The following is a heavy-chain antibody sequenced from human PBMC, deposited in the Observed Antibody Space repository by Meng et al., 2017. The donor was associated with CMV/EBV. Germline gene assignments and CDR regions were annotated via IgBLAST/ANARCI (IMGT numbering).Heavy chain of an antibody. V-gene: IGHV4-38-2*02. D-gene: IGHD6-6*01. J-gene: IGHJ4*02. CDR3: ARQGSSRPLDY. Sequence: GSLRLSCTVSGYSISSGYYWSWIRQPPGKGLEWIGEINHSGSTNYNPSLKSRVTISVYTSKNQFSLKLSSVTAAATAVYYCARQGSSRPLDYWGQGTLVTVSS. CDR1: GYSISSGYY. CDR2: INHSGST.